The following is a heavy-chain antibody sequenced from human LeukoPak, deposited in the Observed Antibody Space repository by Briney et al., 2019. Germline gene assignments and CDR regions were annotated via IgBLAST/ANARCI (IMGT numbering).Heavy chain of an antibody. CDR2: IYHGGNT. J-gene: IGHJ4*02. CDR3: ASGYSYGYGTFEY. Sequence: PSETLSLTCAVYGGSFSGYYWSWIRQPPGKGLEWIGYIYHGGNTYYNPSLKSRVTISVDRSKNQFSLKLTSVTAADTAVYYCASGYSYGYGTFEYWGQGTLVTVSS. CDR1: GGSFSGYY. V-gene: IGHV4-34*01. D-gene: IGHD5-18*01.